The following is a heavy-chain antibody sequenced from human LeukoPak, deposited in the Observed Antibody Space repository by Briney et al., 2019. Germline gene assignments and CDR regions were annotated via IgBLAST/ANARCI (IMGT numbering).Heavy chain of an antibody. V-gene: IGHV3-30*02. D-gene: IGHD3-10*01. CDR2: IRYDGSNK. CDR1: GFTFSSYG. CDR3: AKDRVFELWFEEASPYYFDY. Sequence: GGSLRLSCAASGFTFSSYGMHWVCQAPGKGLEWVAYIRYDGSNKYYADSVKGRFTISRDISKNTLYLQMNSLRAEDTAVYYCAKDRVFELWFEEASPYYFDYWGQGTLVTVSS. J-gene: IGHJ4*02.